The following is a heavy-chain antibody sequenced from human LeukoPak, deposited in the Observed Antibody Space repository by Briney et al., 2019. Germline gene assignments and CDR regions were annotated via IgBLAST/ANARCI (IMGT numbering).Heavy chain of an antibody. V-gene: IGHV4-59*01. CDR2: IYDSGST. D-gene: IGHD3-22*01. Sequence: PSETLSLTCTVSGGSISSYYWSWIRQPPGKGLEWIGYIYDSGSTNYNPSLRSRVTISVDTSKNQFSLKVSSVTAADTAVYYCASLTTADAFDIWGQGTMVTVSS. CDR3: ASLTTADAFDI. CDR1: GGSISSYY. J-gene: IGHJ3*02.